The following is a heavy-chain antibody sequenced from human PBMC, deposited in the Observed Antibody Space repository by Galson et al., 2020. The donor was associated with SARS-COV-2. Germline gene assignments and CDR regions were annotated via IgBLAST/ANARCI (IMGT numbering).Heavy chain of an antibody. CDR3: ASQGVNMIVLVTVPGWFFDL. V-gene: IGHV4-38-2*01. CDR1: GYSVSTTNY. D-gene: IGHD2-21*02. Sequence: SETLSLTCAVSGYSVSTTNYWGWVRLAPGKGLEWIGSIYPNGRTYYTPSLESRVTISVDTSRNQFSLTLASVTAADTAFYYCASQGVNMIVLVTVPGWFFDLWGRGTLVTVSS. CDR2: IYPNGRT. J-gene: IGHJ2*01.